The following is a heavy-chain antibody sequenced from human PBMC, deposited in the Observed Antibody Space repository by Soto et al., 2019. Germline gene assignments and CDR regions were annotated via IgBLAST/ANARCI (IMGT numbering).Heavy chain of an antibody. CDR3: AHSLYYYGSGSYLPNREFDY. CDR2: IYWNDDK. J-gene: IGHJ4*02. D-gene: IGHD3-10*01. V-gene: IGHV2-5*01. CDR1: GFSLSTSGVG. Sequence: QITLKESGPTLVQPTQPLTLTCTFSGFSLSTSGVGVGWIRQPPGKALEWLALIYWNDDKRYSPSLKSRLTITKDTSKNQVVLTMTNMDPVDTATYYCAHSLYYYGSGSYLPNREFDYWGQGTLVTVSS.